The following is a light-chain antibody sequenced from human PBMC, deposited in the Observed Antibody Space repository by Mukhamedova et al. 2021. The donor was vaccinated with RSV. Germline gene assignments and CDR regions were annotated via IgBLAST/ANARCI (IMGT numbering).Light chain of an antibody. CDR3: QQYNNWPPWT. J-gene: IGKJ1*01. CDR2: GAS. V-gene: IGKV3-15*01. Sequence: GSQSVSSNLAWYQQKPGQAPRLLIYGASTRATGIPARFSGSGPGTEFTLTISSLQSEDFAVYYCQQYNNWPPWTFGQGTKVEIK. CDR1: QSVSSN.